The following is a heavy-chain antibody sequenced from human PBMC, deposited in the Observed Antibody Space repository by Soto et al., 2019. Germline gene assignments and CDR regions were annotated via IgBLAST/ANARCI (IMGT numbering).Heavy chain of an antibody. Sequence: NPSETLSLTCSVSGGSVSSGGYYWNWIRQHPGKGLEWIGYIYYSGSTYYNPSPKSRVTISVDTSKNQFSLKLSSVTAADTAVYYCARDQSGPHWFDPWGRGTLVTVSS. CDR1: GGSVSSGGYY. CDR3: ARDQSGPHWFDP. D-gene: IGHD6-25*01. V-gene: IGHV4-31*03. CDR2: IYYSGST. J-gene: IGHJ5*02.